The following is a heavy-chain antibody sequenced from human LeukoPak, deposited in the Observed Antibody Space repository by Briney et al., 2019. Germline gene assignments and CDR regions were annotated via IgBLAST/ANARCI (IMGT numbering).Heavy chain of an antibody. CDR2: INHSGST. Sequence: SETLSLTCAVYGGSFSGYYWSWIRQPPGKGLEWIGEINHSGSTNYNPSLKSRVTISVDTSKNQFSLQLNSVTPEDTAVYYCARSRAHFDYWGQGTLVTVSS. CDR3: ARSRAHFDY. J-gene: IGHJ4*02. V-gene: IGHV4-34*01. CDR1: GGSFSGYY.